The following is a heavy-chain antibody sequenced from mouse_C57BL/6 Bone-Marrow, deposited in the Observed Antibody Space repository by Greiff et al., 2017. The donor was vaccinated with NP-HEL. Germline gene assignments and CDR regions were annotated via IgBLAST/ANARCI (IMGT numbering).Heavy chain of an antibody. CDR3: ARPYYYGSSYFIFDY. CDR2: IDPNSGGT. J-gene: IGHJ2*01. D-gene: IGHD1-1*01. Sequence: QVQLKQPGAELVKPGASVKLSCKASGYNFTSYWMHWVKQRPGRGLEWIGRIDPNSGGTKYNEKFKSKATLTVDKPSSTAYMQLSSLTSEDSAVYYCARPYYYGSSYFIFDYWGQGTTLTVSS. V-gene: IGHV1-72*01. CDR1: GYNFTSYW.